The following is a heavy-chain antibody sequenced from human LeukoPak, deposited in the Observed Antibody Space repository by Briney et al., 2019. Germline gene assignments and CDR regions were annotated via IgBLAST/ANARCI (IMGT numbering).Heavy chain of an antibody. CDR2: ISGSGGST. CDR3: AKDHYSSSWYYFDY. V-gene: IGHV3-23*01. D-gene: IGHD6-13*01. CDR1: GFTFSSYA. Sequence: QAGGSLRLSRAASGFTFSSYAMSWVRQAPGKGLEWVSAISGSGGSTYYADSVKGRFTISRDNSKNTLYLQMNSLRAEDTAVYCCAKDHYSSSWYYFDYWGQGTLVTVSS. J-gene: IGHJ4*02.